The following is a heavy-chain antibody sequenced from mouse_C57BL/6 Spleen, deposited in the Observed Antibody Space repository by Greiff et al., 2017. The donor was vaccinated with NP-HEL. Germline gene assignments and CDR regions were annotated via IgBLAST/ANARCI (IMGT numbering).Heavy chain of an antibody. CDR3: ARGPYYYGSSPYYAMDY. V-gene: IGHV1-53*01. J-gene: IGHJ4*01. Sequence: QVQLQQPGTELVKPGASVKLSCKASGYTFTSYWMHWVKQRPGQGLEWIGNINPSNGGTNYNEKFKSKATLTVDKSSSTAYMQLSSLTSEDSAVYYCARGPYYYGSSPYYAMDYWGQGTSVTVSS. CDR2: INPSNGGT. D-gene: IGHD1-1*01. CDR1: GYTFTSYW.